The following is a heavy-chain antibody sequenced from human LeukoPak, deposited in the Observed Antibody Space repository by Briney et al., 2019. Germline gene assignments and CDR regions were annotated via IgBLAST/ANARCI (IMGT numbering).Heavy chain of an antibody. CDR2: ISGSGGST. V-gene: IGHV3-23*01. Sequence: GGSLRLSCAASGFTFSSYAMSWVRQAPGKGLEWVSAISGSGGSTYYADSVKGRFTISRDNSKNTLYLQMNSLRAEDTAVYYCAKRPLDKWFGEFLFDYWGQGTLVTISS. D-gene: IGHD3-10*01. CDR1: GFTFSSYA. J-gene: IGHJ4*02. CDR3: AKRPLDKWFGEFLFDY.